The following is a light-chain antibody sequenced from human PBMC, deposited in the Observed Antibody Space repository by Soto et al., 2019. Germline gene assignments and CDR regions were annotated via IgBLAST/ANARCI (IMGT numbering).Light chain of an antibody. Sequence: QSALTQPAPVSGSPGQSITISCTGTSSDVGAYTYVSWYQQHPGRAPKLMIYEVSNRPSGVSNRFSGSKSGNTASLTISGLQAEDEADYYCNSYTSSSTFYVFGTGTKVTVL. V-gene: IGLV2-14*01. CDR1: SSDVGAYTY. CDR3: NSYTSSSTFYV. J-gene: IGLJ1*01. CDR2: EVS.